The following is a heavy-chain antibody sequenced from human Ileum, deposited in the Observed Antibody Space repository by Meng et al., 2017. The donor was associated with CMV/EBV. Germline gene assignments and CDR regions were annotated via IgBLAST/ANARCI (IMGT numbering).Heavy chain of an antibody. CDR1: GFTFSTYA. CDR2: ISYGGSDK. V-gene: IGHV3-30*04. Sequence: LTGAASGFTFSTYAMYWVRQAPGKGLDWVAVISYGGSDKYYADSVQGRFTISRDISKNTLYLQMNSLRAEDTAAYYCARARIPTRPIRDYYGMDVWGQGTTVTVSS. D-gene: IGHD6-6*01. J-gene: IGHJ6*02. CDR3: ARARIPTRPIRDYYGMDV.